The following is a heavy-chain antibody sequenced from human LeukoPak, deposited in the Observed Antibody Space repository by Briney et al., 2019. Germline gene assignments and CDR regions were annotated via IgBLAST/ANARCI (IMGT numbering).Heavy chain of an antibody. J-gene: IGHJ6*03. CDR2: INHSGST. CDR3: ARRRVPAAHTHYMDV. CDR1: GGSFSGYY. D-gene: IGHD2-2*01. Sequence: SETLSLTCAVYGGSFSGYYWSWIRQPPGKGLEWIGEINHSGSTNYNPSLKSRVTISVDTSKNQFSLKLSSVTAADTAVYYCARRRVPAAHTHYMDVWGKGTTVTVSS. V-gene: IGHV4-34*01.